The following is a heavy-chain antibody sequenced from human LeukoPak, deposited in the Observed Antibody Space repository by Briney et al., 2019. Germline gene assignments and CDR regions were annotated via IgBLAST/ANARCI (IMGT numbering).Heavy chain of an antibody. J-gene: IGHJ5*02. CDR2: IIPIFGTA. CDR3: ARDSWGGSWYFLGGGNAGSWFDP. D-gene: IGHD6-13*01. Sequence: GSSVKVSCKASGGTFSSYAISWVRQAPGQGLEWMGGIIPIFGTANYAQKFQGRVTITADESTSTAYMELSSLRSEDTAVYYCARDSWGGSWYFLGGGNAGSWFDPWGQGTLVTVSS. V-gene: IGHV1-69*01. CDR1: GGTFSSYA.